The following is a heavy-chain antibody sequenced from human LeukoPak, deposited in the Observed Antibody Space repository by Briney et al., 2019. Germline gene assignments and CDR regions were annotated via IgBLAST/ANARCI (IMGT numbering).Heavy chain of an antibody. D-gene: IGHD2-15*01. Sequence: GGSLRLSCAASGFTVSNNGLSWFRQAPGKRLEWVSDISGGGNTYYAESVKGRFTISRDNAKNSLYLQMNSLRAEDTALYYCAKGPSGPDAWGQGTLVTVSS. V-gene: IGHV3-23*01. CDR3: AKGPSGPDA. CDR1: GFTVSNNG. J-gene: IGHJ4*02. CDR2: ISGGGNT.